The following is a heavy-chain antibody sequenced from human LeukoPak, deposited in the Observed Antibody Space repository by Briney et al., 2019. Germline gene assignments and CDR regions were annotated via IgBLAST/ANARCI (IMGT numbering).Heavy chain of an antibody. CDR2: IKFHGHET. J-gene: IGHJ4*02. CDR3: VTGLIVVVPAAMSDY. D-gene: IGHD2-2*01. Sequence: GGSLTLSSVASGFSFNNYDLHWVRQAPGKGLEWVAFIKFHGHETFYADSVEGRFTFSRDNAKNSLYLLMNSLRAEDTAVYYCVTGLIVVVPAAMSDYWGQGTLVTVSS. V-gene: IGHV3-30*02. CDR1: GFSFNNYD.